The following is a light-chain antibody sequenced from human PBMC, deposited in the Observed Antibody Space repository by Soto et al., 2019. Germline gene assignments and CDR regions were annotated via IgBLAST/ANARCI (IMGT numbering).Light chain of an antibody. J-gene: IGKJ1*01. V-gene: IGKV3-11*01. CDR3: QQRSNWLS. CDR2: DAS. Sequence: EIVLTQSPATLSLSPGERATLSCRASQSVSSYLAWYQQKPGQAPRLLIYDASNRATGIPARFSGSGSGTDFTLTISGLEPEDFAVYYCQQRSNWLSFGQGTKVEI. CDR1: QSVSSY.